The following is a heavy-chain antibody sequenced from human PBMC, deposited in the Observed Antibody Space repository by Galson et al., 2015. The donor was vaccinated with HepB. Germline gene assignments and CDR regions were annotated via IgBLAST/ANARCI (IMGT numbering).Heavy chain of an antibody. CDR2: ISGGGTVT. J-gene: IGHJ1*01. V-gene: IGHV3-23*01. D-gene: IGHD6-13*01. Sequence: SLRLSCAASGFTSGRYAMSWVRQAPGKGLEWVSGISGGGTVTYYADSVKGRFTISRDNSKNTLFLQLNSLRAEDTAVYCCAKSGLQIAVTGYFQHWGQGTLVTVSS. CDR3: AKSGLQIAVTGYFQH. CDR1: GFTSGRYA.